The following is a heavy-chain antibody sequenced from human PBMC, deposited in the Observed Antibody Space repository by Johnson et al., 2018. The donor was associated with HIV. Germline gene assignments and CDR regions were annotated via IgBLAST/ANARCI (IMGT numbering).Heavy chain of an antibody. D-gene: IGHD6-19*01. Sequence: QVQLVESGGGVVQPGRSLRLSCAASGFTFSSYAMHWVRQAPGKGLEWVAVISYDGSNKYYADSVKGRFTISRDNSKNTLYLQMNSLRAEDTAVYYCARESKAECWLDHAFDIWGQGTMVTVSS. V-gene: IGHV3-30*04. CDR3: ARESKAECWLDHAFDI. CDR2: ISYDGSNK. J-gene: IGHJ3*02. CDR1: GFTFSSYA.